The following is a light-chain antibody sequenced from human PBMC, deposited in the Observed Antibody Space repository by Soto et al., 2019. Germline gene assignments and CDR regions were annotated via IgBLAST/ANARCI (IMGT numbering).Light chain of an antibody. CDR3: QQYNSYSET. J-gene: IGKJ1*01. Sequence: DIQMTKSPYTLSASVGDRVTITCRASQSISSWLAWYQQKPGKAPKLLIYKASSLESGVPSRFSGSGSGTEFTLTISSLQPDDFATYYCQQYNSYSETFGQGTKVDIK. CDR1: QSISSW. CDR2: KAS. V-gene: IGKV1-5*03.